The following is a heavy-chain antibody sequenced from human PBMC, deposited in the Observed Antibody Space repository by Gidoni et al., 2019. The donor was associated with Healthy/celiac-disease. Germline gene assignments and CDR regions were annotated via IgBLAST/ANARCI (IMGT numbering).Heavy chain of an antibody. CDR3: TRASDYDFWSGYPSDY. V-gene: IGHV3-49*03. Sequence: EVQLVESGGGLVQPGRSLSLSCTASGFTFGDYAMSWFRQAPGKGLEWVGFIRSKAYGGTTEYAASVKGRFTISRDDSKSIAYLQMNSLKTEDTAVYYCTRASDYDFWSGYPSDYWGQGTLVTVSS. D-gene: IGHD3-3*01. CDR2: IRSKAYGGTT. J-gene: IGHJ4*02. CDR1: GFTFGDYA.